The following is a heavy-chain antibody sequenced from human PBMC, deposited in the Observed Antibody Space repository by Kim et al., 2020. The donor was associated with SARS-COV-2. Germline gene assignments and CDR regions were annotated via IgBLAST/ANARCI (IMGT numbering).Heavy chain of an antibody. CDR1: GYTFTGYY. Sequence: ASVKVSCKASGYTFTGYYMHWVRQAPGQGLEWMGWINPNSGDTNYAQKFQGWVTMTRDTSISTAYMELSRLRSDDTAVYYCARGGIATAGTPLWAVAGHYYCNGMDVWGQGTTVTVSS. CDR2: INPNSGDT. CDR3: ARGGIATAGTPLWAVAGHYYCNGMDV. V-gene: IGHV1-2*04. J-gene: IGHJ6*02. D-gene: IGHD6-13*01.